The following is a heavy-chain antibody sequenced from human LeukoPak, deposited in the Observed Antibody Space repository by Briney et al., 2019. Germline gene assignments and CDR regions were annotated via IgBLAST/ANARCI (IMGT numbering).Heavy chain of an antibody. CDR3: ARANWDFWSGYYSYHYYYMDV. D-gene: IGHD3-3*01. Sequence: ASVKVSCKASGYTFTSYGISWVRQAPGQGLEWMGWISAYNGNTNYAQKLQGRVTMTTDTSTSTAYMELRSLRSDDTAVYYCARANWDFWSGYYSYHYYYMDVWGKGTTVTVSS. V-gene: IGHV1-18*01. J-gene: IGHJ6*03. CDR2: ISAYNGNT. CDR1: GYTFTSYG.